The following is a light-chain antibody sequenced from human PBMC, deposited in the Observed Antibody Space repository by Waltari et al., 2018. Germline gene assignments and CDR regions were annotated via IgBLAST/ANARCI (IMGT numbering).Light chain of an antibody. Sequence: QSALTQPASVSGSPGQSITISCTGTSSDVGSYNLVSWYQQHPGKAPKLMIYEDNKPPSGVSNRFSGSKSGNTASLTISGLQAEDEADYYCCSYAGSAIWVFGGGTKLTVL. CDR1: SSDVGSYNL. CDR3: CSYAGSAIWV. J-gene: IGLJ3*02. CDR2: EDN. V-gene: IGLV2-23*01.